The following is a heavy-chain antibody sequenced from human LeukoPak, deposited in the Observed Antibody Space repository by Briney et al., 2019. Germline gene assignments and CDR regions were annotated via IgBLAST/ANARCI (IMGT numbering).Heavy chain of an antibody. D-gene: IGHD6-19*01. CDR3: AKWGPSGFDY. V-gene: IGHV3-23*01. J-gene: IGHJ4*02. Sequence: GSLRLSCAASGLTFSSYAMSWVRQAPGEGLEWVSAISGSGGSTYYADSVKGGFTISRDNSKNTAYLQMNSLRAEDTAVYYCAKWGPSGFDYWGQGALVTVSS. CDR1: GLTFSSYA. CDR2: ISGSGGST.